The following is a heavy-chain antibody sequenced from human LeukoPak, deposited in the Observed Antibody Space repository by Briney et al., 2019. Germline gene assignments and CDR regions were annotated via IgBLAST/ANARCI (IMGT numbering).Heavy chain of an antibody. D-gene: IGHD5-18*01. V-gene: IGHV1-2*02. CDR1: GYTFTAYY. Sequence: ASVKVSCKASGYTFTAYYMHWVRQAPGQGLEWMGWINPNTGATSYAQKFQDRVTMTRDTSISTAYMDFSRLTSDDTAGYYCARALLTALVKTSGGDIWGQGTMVTVSS. CDR2: INPNTGAT. CDR3: ARALLTALVKTSGGDI. J-gene: IGHJ3*02.